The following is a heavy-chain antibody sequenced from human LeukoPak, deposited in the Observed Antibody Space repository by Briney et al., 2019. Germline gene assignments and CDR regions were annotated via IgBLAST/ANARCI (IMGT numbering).Heavy chain of an antibody. Sequence: GGSLRLSCAASGFMYSGFDMSWVRQAPGKGLEWVSYISSGSSTMYYAESVKGRFTISRDNAKTSLFLQMNGLRDEDTAVYYCVRERGLRGSYYYDHWGQGALVTVSS. J-gene: IGHJ4*02. D-gene: IGHD1-26*01. V-gene: IGHV3-48*02. CDR3: VRERGLRGSYYYDH. CDR1: GFMYSGFD. CDR2: ISSGSSTM.